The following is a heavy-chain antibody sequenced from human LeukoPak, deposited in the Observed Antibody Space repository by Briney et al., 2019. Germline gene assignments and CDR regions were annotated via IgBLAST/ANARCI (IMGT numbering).Heavy chain of an antibody. CDR3: TKNTGAKY. CDR2: IGSSSSYI. J-gene: IGHJ4*02. CDR1: GFTFSSYS. Sequence: GGSLRLSCAASGFTFSSYSMNWVRQAPGKGLEWVSSIGSSSSYIYYADSVKGRFTISRDNAKNSLYLQMNSLRAEDTAVYYCTKNTGAKYWGQGTLVTVSS. D-gene: IGHD1-26*01. V-gene: IGHV3-21*01.